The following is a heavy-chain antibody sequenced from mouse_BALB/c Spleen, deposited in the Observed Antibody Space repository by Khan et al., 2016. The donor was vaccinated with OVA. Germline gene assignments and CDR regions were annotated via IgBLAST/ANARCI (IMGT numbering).Heavy chain of an antibody. J-gene: IGHJ4*01. D-gene: IGHD2-2*01. CDR1: GYSFSRYC. CDR2: ISTGGTYT. Sequence: EVELVESGGGLVKPGGSLKLSCAASGYSFSRYCMSWVRQTPGKRLEWVATISTGGTYTYYTDSVKGRFTFSRDNAKNILFLQMSSLRSEDTASYYCERREGYDVYGQGDYWGQGTSVTVSA. CDR3: ERREGYDVYGQGDY. V-gene: IGHV5-9-2*01.